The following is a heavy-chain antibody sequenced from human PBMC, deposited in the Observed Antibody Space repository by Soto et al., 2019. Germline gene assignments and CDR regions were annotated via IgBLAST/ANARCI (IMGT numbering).Heavy chain of an antibody. D-gene: IGHD6-13*01. CDR2: ISYDGSNK. J-gene: IGHJ6*02. CDR1: GFTFRSYV. Sequence: GGSLRLSCAAAGFTFRSYVMHWVRQAPGKGLEWVAVISYDGSNKYYADSVKGRFTISRDNSKNTLYLQMNSLRAEDTAVYYCAKDWAAAGTKDYYYYYGMDVWGQGTTVTVSS. V-gene: IGHV3-30*18. CDR3: AKDWAAAGTKDYYYYYGMDV.